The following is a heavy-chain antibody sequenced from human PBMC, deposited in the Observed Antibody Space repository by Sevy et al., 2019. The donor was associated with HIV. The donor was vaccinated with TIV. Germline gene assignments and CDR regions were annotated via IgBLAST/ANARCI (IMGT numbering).Heavy chain of an antibody. D-gene: IGHD4-17*01. CDR2: ISAYNGNT. CDR3: ARALRQFTQYDYGDYEGDY. CDR1: GYTFTSYG. J-gene: IGHJ4*02. Sequence: ASVKVSCKASGYTFTSYGISWVRQAPGQGLEWMGWISAYNGNTNYAQKLQGRVTMTTDTSTSTAYMELRSLRSDDTAVYYCARALRQFTQYDYGDYEGDYWGQGTLVTVSS. V-gene: IGHV1-18*01.